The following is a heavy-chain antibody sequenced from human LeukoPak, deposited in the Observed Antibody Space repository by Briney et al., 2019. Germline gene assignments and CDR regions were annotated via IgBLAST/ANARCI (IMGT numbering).Heavy chain of an antibody. D-gene: IGHD1-14*01. CDR1: GGSISSGGYY. J-gene: IGHJ5*02. V-gene: IGHV4-31*03. CDR3: ARDNAELPYNWFDP. CDR2: IYYSGST. Sequence: SETLSLTCTVSGGSISSGGYYWSWIRQHPGKGLEWIGYIYYSGSTYYNPSLKSRVTISVDTSKNQFSLKLSSVIAADTAVYYCARDNAELPYNWFDPWGQGTLVTVSS.